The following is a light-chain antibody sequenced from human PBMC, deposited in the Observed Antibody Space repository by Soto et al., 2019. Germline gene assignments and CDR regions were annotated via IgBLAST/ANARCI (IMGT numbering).Light chain of an antibody. CDR3: QSYDNSLSASV. J-gene: IGLJ2*01. Sequence: QPVLTQPPSVSGAPGKRVTISCTGSRSNIGAGYAVHWYQQLPGTAPKLLIYDNTKRPSGVPDRFSASESGTSASLAITGLQSEDEADYYCQSYDNSLSASVFGGGTQLTVL. CDR1: RSNIGAGYA. CDR2: DNT. V-gene: IGLV1-40*01.